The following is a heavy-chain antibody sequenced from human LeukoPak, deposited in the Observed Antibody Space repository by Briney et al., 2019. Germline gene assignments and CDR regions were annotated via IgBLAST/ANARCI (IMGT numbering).Heavy chain of an antibody. J-gene: IGHJ4*02. CDR1: GGSISSSNW. CDR3: ARRQSSSWPFDY. CDR2: IYHSGST. D-gene: IGHD6-13*01. V-gene: IGHV4-4*02. Sequence: SETLSLTCAVSGGSISSSNWWSWVRQPPGKGLEWIGQIYHSGSTNYNPSLKSRVTISVDKSKNQFSLKLRSVTAADTAVYYCARRQSSSWPFDYWGQGTLVTVSS.